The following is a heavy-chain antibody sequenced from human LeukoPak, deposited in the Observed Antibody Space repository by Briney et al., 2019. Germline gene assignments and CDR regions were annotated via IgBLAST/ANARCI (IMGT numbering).Heavy chain of an antibody. V-gene: IGHV1-18*01. CDR1: GYTFTRYG. J-gene: IGHJ6*03. CDR2: ISADKGNT. Sequence: ASVKVSCKASGYTFTRYGISWVRQAPGQGLEWMGWISADKGNTNYAQKIQGRVTMTTDTSTSTAYMELRSLRSDDTAVYYCARHCSSTSCSNYYYYYMDVWGKGTTVTVSS. D-gene: IGHD2-2*01. CDR3: ARHCSSTSCSNYYYYYMDV.